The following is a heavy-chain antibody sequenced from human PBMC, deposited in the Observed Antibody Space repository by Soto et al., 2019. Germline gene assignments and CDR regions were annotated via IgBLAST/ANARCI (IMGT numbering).Heavy chain of an antibody. Sequence: QVQLVESGGGVVQPGKSLRLSCVASGFIFSNYDMHWVRQAPGKGLEWVAVTRYDGSNKYNGDSVEGRFIISRDSSENTMYLDMNSLGVEDTAMYYCAKDVVSSSWHARHVLGQGTMVTVSP. CDR1: GFIFSNYD. D-gene: IGHD6-13*01. CDR2: TRYDGSNK. V-gene: IGHV3-33*06. J-gene: IGHJ3*01. CDR3: AKDVVSSSWHARHV.